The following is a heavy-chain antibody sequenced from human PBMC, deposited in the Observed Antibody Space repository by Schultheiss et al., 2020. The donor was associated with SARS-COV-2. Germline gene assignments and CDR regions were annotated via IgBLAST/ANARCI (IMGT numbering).Heavy chain of an antibody. J-gene: IGHJ4*02. CDR1: GFTFSSYG. V-gene: IGHV3-30*18. Sequence: GGSLRLSCAASGFTFSSYGMHWVRQAPGKGLEWVAVISYDGSNKYYADSVKGRFTISRDNSKNTLYLQMNSLRAEDTAEYYCVKEGCSGGTCYSYEHWGQGTLVTVSS. CDR3: VKEGCSGGTCYSYEH. D-gene: IGHD2-15*01. CDR2: ISYDGSNK.